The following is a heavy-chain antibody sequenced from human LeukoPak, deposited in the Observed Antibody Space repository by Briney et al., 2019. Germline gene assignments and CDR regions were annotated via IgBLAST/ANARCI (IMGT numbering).Heavy chain of an antibody. Sequence: PGGSLRLSCAASGFTFSSYGMHWVRQAPGKGLEWVAVIWYDGSNKYYADSVKGRFTISRDNSKNTLYLQMNSLRAEDTAVYYCAKTGDGYNYYGYWGQGTLVTVSS. CDR1: GFTFSSYG. CDR2: IWYDGSNK. J-gene: IGHJ4*02. CDR3: AKTGDGYNYYGY. V-gene: IGHV3-33*06. D-gene: IGHD5-24*01.